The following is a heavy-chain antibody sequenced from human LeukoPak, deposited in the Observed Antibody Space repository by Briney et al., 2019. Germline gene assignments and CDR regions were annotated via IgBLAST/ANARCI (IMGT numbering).Heavy chain of an antibody. CDR1: GGSISSGGYY. CDR2: IYYSGST. CDR3: ARDGGGYAYFDY. D-gene: IGHD5-12*01. Sequence: SETLSLTCTVSGGSISSGGYYWSWIRQHPGKGLEWIGYIYYSGSTYYNPSLKSRVTISVDTSKNQFSLKLSSVTAADTAVHYCARDGGGYAYFDYWGQGTLVTVSS. J-gene: IGHJ4*02. V-gene: IGHV4-31*03.